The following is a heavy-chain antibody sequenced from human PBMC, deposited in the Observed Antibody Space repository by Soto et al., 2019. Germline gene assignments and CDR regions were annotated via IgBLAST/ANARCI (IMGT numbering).Heavy chain of an antibody. CDR3: VRGAGTLIDF. Sequence: EVQLAESGGGLIQPGGSLRLSCTASGFTFSSYWMHWVRQAPGKGLVWVSRINSDGSTTNYADSVKGLFTVSRDNAKNTLYLQMDSLRAEDTAVYHCVRGAGTLIDFWGQGTLVTVSS. J-gene: IGHJ4*02. V-gene: IGHV3-74*01. D-gene: IGHD3-10*01. CDR2: INSDGSTT. CDR1: GFTFSSYW.